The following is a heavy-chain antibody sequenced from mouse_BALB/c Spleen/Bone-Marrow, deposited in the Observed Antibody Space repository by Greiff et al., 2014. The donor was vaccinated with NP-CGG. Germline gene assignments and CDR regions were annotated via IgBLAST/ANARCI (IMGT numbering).Heavy chain of an antibody. J-gene: IGHJ4*01. Sequence: EVQLVESGGGLVQPGGSLKLSCAASGFDFSRYWMRWVRQAPGKGLEWIGEINPDSSTINYTPSPKDKFIISRDNAKNTLYLQMSKVRSEDTALYYCARMGYYGAMAYWGQGTSVTVSS. D-gene: IGHD1-1*01. CDR3: ARMGYYGAMAY. V-gene: IGHV4-1*02. CDR1: GFDFSRYW. CDR2: INPDSSTI.